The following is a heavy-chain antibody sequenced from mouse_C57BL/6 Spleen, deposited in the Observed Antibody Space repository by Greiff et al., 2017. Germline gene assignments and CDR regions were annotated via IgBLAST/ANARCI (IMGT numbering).Heavy chain of an antibody. V-gene: IGHV6-3*01. Sequence: VQLKESGGGLVQPGGSMKLSCVASGFTFSNYWMNWVRQSPEKGLEWVAQIRLKSDNYATHYAESVKGRFTISRDDSKSSVYLQMNNLRAEDTGIYYCTEGDYDVDFDVWGTGTTVTVSS. D-gene: IGHD2-4*01. CDR2: IRLKSDNYAT. CDR3: TEGDYDVDFDV. J-gene: IGHJ1*03. CDR1: GFTFSNYW.